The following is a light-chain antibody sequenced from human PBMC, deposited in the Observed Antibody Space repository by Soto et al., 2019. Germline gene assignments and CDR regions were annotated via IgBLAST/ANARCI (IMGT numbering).Light chain of an antibody. CDR3: QQRDTWPPWT. CDR2: DAS. CDR1: QNVRNH. J-gene: IGKJ1*01. Sequence: EIVLTQSPDTLSISPGDGATLSCRASQNVRNHLAWYQQKPGQPPRLLIYDASNRATGIPARFNGSGSGTDFTLTIARLEPEDFAIYYCQQRDTWPPWTFGLGTVVVVK. V-gene: IGKV3-11*01.